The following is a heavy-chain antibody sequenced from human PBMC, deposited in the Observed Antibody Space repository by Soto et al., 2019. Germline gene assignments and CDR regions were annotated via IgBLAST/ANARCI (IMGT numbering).Heavy chain of an antibody. CDR3: AGDPAYFDY. CDR2: ISGSGGGT. D-gene: IGHD3-10*01. V-gene: IGHV3-23*01. Sequence: GGSLRLSCAASGFTFSSYAMSWVRQAPGKGLERVSAISGSGGGTYYADSVKGRFIISRDNSKNTLYLQMHSLRAEDTAVYYCAGDPAYFDYWGQGTLVTVSS. J-gene: IGHJ4*02. CDR1: GFTFSSYA.